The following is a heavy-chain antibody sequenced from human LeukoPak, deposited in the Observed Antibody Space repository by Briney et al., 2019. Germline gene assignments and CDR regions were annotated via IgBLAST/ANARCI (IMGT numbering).Heavy chain of an antibody. CDR3: ARGSYSLAFDI. CDR2: IYHSGST. CDR1: GGSISSSNW. D-gene: IGHD1-26*01. J-gene: IGHJ3*02. V-gene: IGHV4-4*02. Sequence: SETLSLTCAVSGGSISSSNWWSWVRQPPGKGLEWIGEIYHSGSTNYNPSLKSRVTISVDTSKNQFSLKLSSVTAADTAVYYCARGSYSLAFDIWGQGTMVTVSS.